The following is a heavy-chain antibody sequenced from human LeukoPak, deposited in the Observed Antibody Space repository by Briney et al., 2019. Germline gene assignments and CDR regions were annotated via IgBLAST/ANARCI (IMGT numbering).Heavy chain of an antibody. CDR1: GGSFSGYY. Sequence: SETLSLTCAVYGGSFSGYYWSWIRQPPGKGLEWLGEINHSGSANYNPSLKSRVTISADTSKNQFSLKLSSVTAADTAVYYCARIFGYSSRQDYWGQGTLVTVSS. V-gene: IGHV4-34*01. CDR2: INHSGSA. D-gene: IGHD6-13*01. J-gene: IGHJ4*02. CDR3: ARIFGYSSRQDY.